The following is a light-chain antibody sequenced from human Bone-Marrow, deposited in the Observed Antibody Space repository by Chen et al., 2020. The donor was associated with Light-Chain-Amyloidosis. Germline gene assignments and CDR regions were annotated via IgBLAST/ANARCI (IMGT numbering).Light chain of an antibody. J-gene: IGLJ3*02. V-gene: IGLV3-21*02. CDR3: QVWDRSSERPV. CDR1: TIGSTS. Sequence: SYVLTQPSSVSVAPGQTATIACGGNTIGSTSVHWYQQTPGQAPLLVVYDDSDRPSGIPERLSVSNSANTATLTIRRVAAGDEADYYCQVWDRSSERPVFGGGTKLTVL. CDR2: DDS.